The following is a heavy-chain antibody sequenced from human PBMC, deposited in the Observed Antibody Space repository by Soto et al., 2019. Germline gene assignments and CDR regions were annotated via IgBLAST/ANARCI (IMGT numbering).Heavy chain of an antibody. CDR3: VSNKPHNWLDA. Sequence: EVQVVESGGGLVQPGGSLRLSCAASGFTFSSYWMQWVRQAPGKGLVWVSRINNDGSDTTYADSVKGRFTISRDNAKNTVYLQVNSLRAEDTAVYSSVSNKPHNWLDAWGQGTTVTVSS. V-gene: IGHV3-74*01. CDR1: GFTFSSYW. J-gene: IGHJ5*02. CDR2: INNDGSDT.